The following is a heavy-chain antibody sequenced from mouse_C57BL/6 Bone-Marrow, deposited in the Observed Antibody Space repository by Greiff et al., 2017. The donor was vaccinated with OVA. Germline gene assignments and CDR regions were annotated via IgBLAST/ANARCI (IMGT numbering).Heavy chain of an antibody. J-gene: IGHJ2*01. CDR2: IDPSDSYT. CDR3: AREGVTTVDY. Sequence: QVQLQQPGAELVKPGASVKLSCKASGYTFTSYWMQWVKQRPGQGLEWIGEIDPSDSYTNYNQKFKGKATLTVDTSSTTAYMQLSSLTSEDAADYYCAREGVTTVDYWGQGTTLTVSS. V-gene: IGHV1-50*01. CDR1: GYTFTSYW. D-gene: IGHD2-2*01.